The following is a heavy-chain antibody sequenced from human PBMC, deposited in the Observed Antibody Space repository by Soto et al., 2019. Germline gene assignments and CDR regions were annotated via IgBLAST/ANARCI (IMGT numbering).Heavy chain of an antibody. V-gene: IGHV4-34*01. Sequence: CIRQPPGKGLEWIGEINHSGSTNQSPSLKSRVTISVDTSKNQFSLRLKSMTAADTAVYYCARGIPIKDAPDKYYFDSWGQGTLVTVSS. CDR2: INHSGST. D-gene: IGHD1-20*01. J-gene: IGHJ4*02. CDR3: ARGIPIKDAPDKYYFDS.